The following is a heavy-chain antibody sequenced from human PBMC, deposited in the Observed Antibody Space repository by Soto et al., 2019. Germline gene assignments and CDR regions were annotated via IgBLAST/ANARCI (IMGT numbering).Heavy chain of an antibody. Sequence: QVQLQQSGPRLVKPSETLSLTCTVSSGPDRSHNWGWIRQPPGRGLEWIGYVYYTGDTAYNPSLRGRVTISADTSTNDISLTLTSVTAADTAVYYCVRQGIDYLHGLVDVWGQGPTVSVSS. CDR1: SGPDRSHN. D-gene: IGHD4-17*01. CDR3: VRQGIDYLHGLVDV. CDR2: VYYTGDT. V-gene: IGHV4-59*08. J-gene: IGHJ6*02.